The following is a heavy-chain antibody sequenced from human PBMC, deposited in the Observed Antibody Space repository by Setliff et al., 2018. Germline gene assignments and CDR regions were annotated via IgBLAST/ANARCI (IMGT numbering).Heavy chain of an antibody. CDR2: TSAY. D-gene: IGHD2-2*01. CDR1: GYSLNTYG. CDR3: ARGPLDFVVVPAAAKFDY. Sequence: ASVKVSCKASGYSLNTYGINWVRQAPGQGLEWMGWTSAYAQKFQGRVTMTTDTPTSTAYMELRSLTSDDTAVYYCARGPLDFVVVPAAAKFDYWGQGTLVTVSS. V-gene: IGHV1-18*01. J-gene: IGHJ4*02.